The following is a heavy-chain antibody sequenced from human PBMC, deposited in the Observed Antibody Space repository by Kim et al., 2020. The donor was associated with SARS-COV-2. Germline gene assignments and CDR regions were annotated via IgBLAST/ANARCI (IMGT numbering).Heavy chain of an antibody. Sequence: YTSGRTNYNPSLQSRVTMSVVMSKNQFSLKLSSVTAADRAVYYCASALGHWGQGTLVTVSS. V-gene: IGHV4-4*07. CDR3: ASALGH. J-gene: IGHJ4*02. D-gene: IGHD3-16*02. CDR2: YTSGRT.